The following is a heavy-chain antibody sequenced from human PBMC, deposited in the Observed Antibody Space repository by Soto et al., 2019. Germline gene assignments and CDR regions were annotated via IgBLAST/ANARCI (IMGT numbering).Heavy chain of an antibody. Sequence: SETLSLTCTVSGGSITSFYWSWIRQTPGKGLEWIGHISYTGSTNYNPSLKSRVTIAVATSKNQFSLNLTSVTAADTAVYYCAREGNGWYYSDYWGQGALVTVS. V-gene: IGHV4-59*01. CDR1: GGSITSFY. CDR3: AREGNGWYYSDY. CDR2: ISYTGST. D-gene: IGHD6-19*01. J-gene: IGHJ4*02.